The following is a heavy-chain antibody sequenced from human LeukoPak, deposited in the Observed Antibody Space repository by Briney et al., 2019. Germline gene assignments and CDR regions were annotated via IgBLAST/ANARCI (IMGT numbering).Heavy chain of an antibody. V-gene: IGHV1-2*06. J-gene: IGHJ6*03. CDR2: INPNSGGT. Sequence: ASVKVSCKASGYTFTGYYIHWVRQAPGQGLGWMGRINPNSGGTNYAQKFQGRVTMTRDTSISTAYMELSRLRSDDTAVYYCARDGEYCSSTSCYGHYYYYMDVWGKGITVTVSS. CDR3: ARDGEYCSSTSCYGHYYYYMDV. D-gene: IGHD2-2*01. CDR1: GYTFTGYY.